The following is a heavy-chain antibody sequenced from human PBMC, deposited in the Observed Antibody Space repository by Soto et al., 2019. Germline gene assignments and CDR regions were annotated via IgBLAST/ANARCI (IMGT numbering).Heavy chain of an antibody. V-gene: IGHV3-23*01. D-gene: IGHD6-13*01. J-gene: IGHJ3*02. CDR2: ISGSGGST. CDR1: GFTFSSYA. Sequence: GESLKISCTASGFTFSSYAMSWVRQAPGKGLEWVSAISGSGGSTYYADSLKGRFTISRDNSKNTLYLQMNSLRAEDTAVYYCAKARRGIAAAGIEYGAFDIWGQGTMVTVSS. CDR3: AKARRGIAAAGIEYGAFDI.